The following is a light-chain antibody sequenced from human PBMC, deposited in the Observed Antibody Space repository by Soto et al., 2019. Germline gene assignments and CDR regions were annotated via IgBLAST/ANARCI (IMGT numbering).Light chain of an antibody. CDR3: SSYAGNNNLI. V-gene: IGLV2-8*01. CDR2: EVS. J-gene: IGLJ2*01. CDR1: SSDVGGYNY. Sequence: QSVLTQPPSASGSPGQSVTISCTGTSSDVGGYNYVSWYQQHPGKAPKLMIYEVSKRPSGVPDRFSGSKSGNTASLTVSGLQAEDEADYYCSSYAGNNNLIFGGGT.